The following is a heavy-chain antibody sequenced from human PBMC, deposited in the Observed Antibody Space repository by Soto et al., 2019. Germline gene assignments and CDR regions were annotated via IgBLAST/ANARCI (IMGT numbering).Heavy chain of an antibody. CDR2: MNPNSGNT. CDR1: GYTFTSYD. D-gene: IGHD2-15*01. J-gene: IGHJ3*02. V-gene: IGHV1-8*01. Sequence: ASVTVSCKASGYTFTSYDINWVRQATGQGLEWMGWMNPNSGNTGYAQKFQGRVTMTRNTSISTAYMELSSLRSEDTAVYYCARADRVVVVAATRALSAFDIWGQGTMVTVSS. CDR3: ARADRVVVVAATRALSAFDI.